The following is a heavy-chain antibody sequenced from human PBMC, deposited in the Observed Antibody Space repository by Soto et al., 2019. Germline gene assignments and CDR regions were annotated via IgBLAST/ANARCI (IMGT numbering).Heavy chain of an antibody. CDR2: INHSGST. J-gene: IGHJ3*02. CDR3: ARAWGHAADI. Sequence: QVQLQQWGAGLLKPSETLSLTCAVYGGSFSGYYWSWIRQPPGKGLEWIGEINHSGSTNYNPSLKRRVTISVDTSKNQVSLKLSSVTAADTAVYYCARAWGHAADIWGQGTMVTVSS. CDR1: GGSFSGYY. V-gene: IGHV4-34*01. D-gene: IGHD7-27*01.